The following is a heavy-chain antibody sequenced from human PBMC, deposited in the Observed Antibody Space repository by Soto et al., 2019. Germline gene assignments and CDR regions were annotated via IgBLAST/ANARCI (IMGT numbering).Heavy chain of an antibody. Sequence: GGSLRLSCAASGFAFSSYDMHWVRQATGKGLEWVSAIGTAGDTYYPGSVKGRFTISRENAKNSLYLQMNSLRAGDTAVYYCARGKTYYDFWSGSAYYFDYWGQGTLVTVSS. V-gene: IGHV3-13*01. J-gene: IGHJ4*02. CDR2: IGTAGDT. CDR3: ARGKTYYDFWSGSAYYFDY. CDR1: GFAFSSYD. D-gene: IGHD3-3*01.